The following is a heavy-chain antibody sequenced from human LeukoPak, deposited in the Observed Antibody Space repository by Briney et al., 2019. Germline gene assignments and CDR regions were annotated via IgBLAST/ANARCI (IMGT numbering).Heavy chain of an antibody. CDR1: GGSFSGYY. D-gene: IGHD6-19*01. J-gene: IGHJ4*02. CDR2: INHSGST. V-gene: IGHV4-34*01. Sequence: ASETLSLTCAVYGGSFSGYYWSWIRQPPGKGLEWIGEINHSGSTNYNPSLKSRVTISVDTSKNQFSLKLSSVTAADTAVYYCARHRSPSRRGQWLAVGGYFDYWGQGTLVTVSS. CDR3: ARHRSPSRRGQWLAVGGYFDY.